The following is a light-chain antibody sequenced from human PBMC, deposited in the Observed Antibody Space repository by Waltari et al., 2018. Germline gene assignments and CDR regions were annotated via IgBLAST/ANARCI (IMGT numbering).Light chain of an antibody. V-gene: IGKV3-11*01. Sequence: VLTQSPATLSLSQGARATLSCRASQSVSTYLAWYQQRPGQPPRLLIYDSSSRATGIPARFSGSGSETDFTLTISSLEPEDFAVYYCQQRYKWPLTFGGGSKVEI. J-gene: IGKJ4*01. CDR1: QSVSTY. CDR3: QQRYKWPLT. CDR2: DSS.